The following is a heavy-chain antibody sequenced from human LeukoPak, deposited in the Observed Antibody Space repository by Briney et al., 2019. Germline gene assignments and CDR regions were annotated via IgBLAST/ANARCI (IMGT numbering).Heavy chain of an antibody. CDR1: GYSFNNVW. CDR2: FDPDDSET. J-gene: IGHJ4*02. D-gene: IGHD1-1*01. CDR3: ARQPSVTDTGTIIDY. V-gene: IGHV5-51*01. Sequence: GESLKISCQAFGYSFNNVWIGWVRQMPGKGLEWMGLFDPDDSETRYSPSFQGQVIISVDNSVNTAYLQWSSLKSSDTAIYYCARQPSVTDTGTIIDYWGQGTLVTVSS.